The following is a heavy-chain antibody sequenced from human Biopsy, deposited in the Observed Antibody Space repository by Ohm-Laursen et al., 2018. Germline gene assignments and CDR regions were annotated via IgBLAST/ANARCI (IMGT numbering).Heavy chain of an antibody. CDR1: GYTFTNYD. D-gene: IGHD2-8*01. CDR2: ISPYNGDT. J-gene: IGHJ4*02. CDR3: ARDPLNGHKHFDY. V-gene: IGHV1-18*01. Sequence: ASVKVSCKASGYTFTNYDISWVRQAPGQGLEWMGWISPYNGDTDYAQKLQGRVTMTRDTSISTAYLALGSLRSADTAIYYCARDPLNGHKHFDYWGQGSLVTVSS.